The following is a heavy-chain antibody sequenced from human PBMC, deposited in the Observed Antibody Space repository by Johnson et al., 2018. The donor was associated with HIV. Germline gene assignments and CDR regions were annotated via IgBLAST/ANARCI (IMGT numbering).Heavy chain of an antibody. V-gene: IGHV3-13*01. CDR3: ARGERFGGKQEAVDI. CDR2: IGTAGDT. J-gene: IGHJ3*02. D-gene: IGHD1-26*01. Sequence: VQLVESGGGVVQPGRSLRLSCAASGFTFSSYDMHWVRQATGKGLEWVSAIGTAGDTYYPGSVKGRFTISRENAKNSLYLQMNSLRAGDTAVYYCARGERFGGKQEAVDIWGQGTMVTVSS. CDR1: GFTFSSYD.